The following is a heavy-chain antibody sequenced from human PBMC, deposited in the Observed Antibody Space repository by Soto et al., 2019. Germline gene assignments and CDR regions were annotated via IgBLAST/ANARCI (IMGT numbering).Heavy chain of an antibody. Sequence: PGGSLRLSCAASGFTVSSNYMNWVRQAPGKGLEWVSVIYSGGNTYYADSVKGRFTISRHNSENTLYLQMSSLRADDTAVYYCAKEYYDKSGYYPNHFDSWGQGTLVPVSS. D-gene: IGHD3-22*01. V-gene: IGHV3-53*04. CDR3: AKEYYDKSGYYPNHFDS. CDR2: IYSGGNT. J-gene: IGHJ4*02. CDR1: GFTVSSNY.